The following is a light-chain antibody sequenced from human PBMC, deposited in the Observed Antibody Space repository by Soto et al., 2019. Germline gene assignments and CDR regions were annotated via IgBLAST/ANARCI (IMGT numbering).Light chain of an antibody. CDR1: QAIGGS. Sequence: DVQLTQSPSSLSASIGDRVTITCRASQAIGGSLHWYQQRPGTAPKLLIYGTSTLQSAVPSRFSGGGSCTDYNLPNNSLQSEDNGSYCCQQTSITQPYTFGQATTLEI. J-gene: IGKJ2*01. CDR2: GTS. CDR3: QQTSITQPYT. V-gene: IGKV1-39*01.